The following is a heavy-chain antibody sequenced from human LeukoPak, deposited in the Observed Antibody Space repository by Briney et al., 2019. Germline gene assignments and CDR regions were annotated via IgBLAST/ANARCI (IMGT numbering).Heavy chain of an antibody. Sequence: GASVKVSCKASGYTFTNYDINWVRQATGQGLEWMGYMNPNSGITTYAQKFQGRVTMTRNTSISTAYMELSSLRSEDTAVYYCVRVPRELGAYWGQGTLVTVSS. J-gene: IGHJ4*02. D-gene: IGHD3-16*01. V-gene: IGHV1-8*01. CDR1: GYTFTNYD. CDR2: MNPNSGIT. CDR3: VRVPRELGAY.